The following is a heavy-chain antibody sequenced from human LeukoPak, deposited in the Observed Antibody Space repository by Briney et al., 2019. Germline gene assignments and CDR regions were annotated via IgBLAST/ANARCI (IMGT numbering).Heavy chain of an antibody. CDR1: GYTFTSYD. V-gene: IGHV1-8*01. CDR2: MNPNSGNT. D-gene: IGHD2-2*03. Sequence: ASVKVSCTASGYTFTSYDINWVRQATGQGLEWMGWMNPNSGNTGYAQKFQGRVTMTRNTSISTAYMELSSLRSEDTAVYYCARGAVDIVVVPATYYYYYGMDVWGQGTTVTVSS. CDR3: ARGAVDIVVVPATYYYYYGMDV. J-gene: IGHJ6*02.